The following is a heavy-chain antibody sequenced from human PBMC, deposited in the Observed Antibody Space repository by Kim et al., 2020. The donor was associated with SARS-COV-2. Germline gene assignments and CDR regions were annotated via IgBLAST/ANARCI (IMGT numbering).Heavy chain of an antibody. Sequence: GGSLRLSCAASGLTFSSYAMSWVRQAPGKGLEWVSAISGSGGGTYYADSVKGRFTISRDNSKNTLYLQMNSLRAEDTAVYYCAKDPRYNWNYGDYWGQGTLVTVSS. D-gene: IGHD1-7*01. V-gene: IGHV3-23*01. CDR2: ISGSGGGT. CDR3: AKDPRYNWNYGDY. J-gene: IGHJ4*02. CDR1: GLTFSSYA.